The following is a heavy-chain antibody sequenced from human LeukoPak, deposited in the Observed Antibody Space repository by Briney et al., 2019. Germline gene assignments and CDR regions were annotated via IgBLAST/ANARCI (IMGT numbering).Heavy chain of an antibody. J-gene: IGHJ4*02. CDR2: ISWNSGSI. D-gene: IGHD5-12*01. CDR1: GFTFDDYA. V-gene: IGHV3-9*01. CDR3: AKDLGGYDYYFNY. Sequence: GRSLRLSCAASGFTFDDYAMHWVRQAPGKGLEWVSGISWNSGSIGYADSAKGRFTISRDNAKNSLYLQMNSLRAEDTALYYCAKDLGGYDYYFNYWGQGTLVTVSS.